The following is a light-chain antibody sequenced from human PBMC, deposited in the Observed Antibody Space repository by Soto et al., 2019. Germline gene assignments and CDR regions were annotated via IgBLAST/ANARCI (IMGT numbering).Light chain of an antibody. CDR3: HQTYNAPYT. CDR2: SAS. J-gene: IGKJ2*01. CDR1: QNIGTS. Sequence: DIQMTQSPSSLSVSVGDRVTITCRASQNIGTSLNWYQMKLGRAPTLLIYSASTLQSGAPSRFSGGGSGTDFTLTINSLQPEDSATYSCHQTYNAPYTFGQGTTLEIK. V-gene: IGKV1-39*01.